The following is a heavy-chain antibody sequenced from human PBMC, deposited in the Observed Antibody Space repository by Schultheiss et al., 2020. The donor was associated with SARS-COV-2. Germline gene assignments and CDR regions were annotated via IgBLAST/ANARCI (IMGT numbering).Heavy chain of an antibody. J-gene: IGHJ5*02. D-gene: IGHD3-10*01. Sequence: SETLSLTCTVSGGSISSGSYYWSWIRQPPGKGLEWIGYIYYSGSTNYNPSLKSRLAMSVDTSRNQFSLTLNSVTAADTATYYCARHWGAMVRGVLQDWFDPWGQGTLVTVSS. V-gene: IGHV4-61*01. CDR1: GGSISSGSYY. CDR2: IYYSGST. CDR3: ARHWGAMVRGVLQDWFDP.